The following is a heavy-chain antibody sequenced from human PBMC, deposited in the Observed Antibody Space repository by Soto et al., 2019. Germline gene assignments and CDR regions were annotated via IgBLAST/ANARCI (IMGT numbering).Heavy chain of an antibody. V-gene: IGHV5-51*01. D-gene: IGHD6-13*01. CDR1: GYTCSNFW. CDR3: ARSPRSSPYFDY. Sequence: PGESLKISCRCSGYTCSNFWIAWVRHLPGKGLEWMGIIYPGDHETRYSPSFHGKVTISADKSINTAYLQWSSLEASDSAFYYCARSPRSSPYFDYWGQGALVTVSS. J-gene: IGHJ4*02. CDR2: IYPGDHET.